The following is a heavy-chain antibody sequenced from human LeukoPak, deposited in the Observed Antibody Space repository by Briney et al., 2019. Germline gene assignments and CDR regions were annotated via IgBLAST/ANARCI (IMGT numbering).Heavy chain of an antibody. CDR3: ARGSRSGDY. D-gene: IGHD3-10*01. J-gene: IGHJ4*02. Sequence: GGSLRLSCAVSGFIFSSYAMNWVRQAPGKGLEWVSGISGSGGSTYYADSVKGRFTISRGNSKNTLYLQMNSLRSEDTAVYYCARGSRSGDYWGQGTQVTVSS. CDR1: GFIFSSYA. V-gene: IGHV3-23*01. CDR2: ISGSGGST.